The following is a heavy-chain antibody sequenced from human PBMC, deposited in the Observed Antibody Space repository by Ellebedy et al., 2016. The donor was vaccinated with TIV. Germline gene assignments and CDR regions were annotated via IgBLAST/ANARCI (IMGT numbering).Heavy chain of an antibody. CDR2: IKYDGSEK. CDR1: GFTFSGYW. D-gene: IGHD4-23*01. J-gene: IGHJ4*02. CDR3: ARDPDYGGSGAFFDY. V-gene: IGHV3-7*01. Sequence: GESLKISXVASGFTFSGYWMSWVRQTPVKGLEWVANIKYDGSEKYYVDSVKGRFTISRDNAKNSLYLQMNSLSVEETAVYYCARDPDYGGSGAFFDYWGQGILVSVSS.